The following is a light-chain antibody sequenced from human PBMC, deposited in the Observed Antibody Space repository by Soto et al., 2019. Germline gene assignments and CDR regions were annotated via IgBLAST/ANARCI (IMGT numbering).Light chain of an antibody. CDR3: QQYEAVVT. J-gene: IGKJ1*01. V-gene: IGKV3-20*01. CDR1: QSLTNNY. Sequence: EIVLTQSPGTLSLSPGERATLSCRASQSLTNNYFAWYQQKPGRALRLLIDGASTRATCIPDRFSGSGSGTDFTLTISRLAPEDVTVYYCQQYEAVVTFGQGTKVEI. CDR2: GAS.